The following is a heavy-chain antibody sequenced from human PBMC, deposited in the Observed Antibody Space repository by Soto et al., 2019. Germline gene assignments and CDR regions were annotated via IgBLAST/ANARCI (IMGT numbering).Heavy chain of an antibody. CDR1: GFTFSSYS. CDR2: ISRSSSYI. D-gene: IGHD3-3*01. CDR3: ARDQQLEWLLYGDKRYYFDY. J-gene: IGHJ4*02. V-gene: IGHV3-21*01. Sequence: EVQLVESGGGLARPGGSLRLSGEASGFTFSSYSMNGVGQAPGRGRGWVSSISRSSSYIYYADSVKGRFTISRDNAKNSLYLQMNSLRAEDTAVYYCARDQQLEWLLYGDKRYYFDYWGQGTLVTVSS.